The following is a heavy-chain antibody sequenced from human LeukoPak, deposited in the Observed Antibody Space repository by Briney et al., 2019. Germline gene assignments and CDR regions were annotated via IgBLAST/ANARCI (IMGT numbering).Heavy chain of an antibody. V-gene: IGHV4-31*03. J-gene: IGHJ4*02. CDR1: GGSISSGGYY. CDR3: ARTVVVVAATPLDYFDY. CDR2: IYYSGST. D-gene: IGHD2-15*01. Sequence: SQTPSLTCTVSGGSISSGGYYWSWIRQHPGKGLEWIGYIYYSGSTYYNPSLKSRVTISVDTSKNQFSLKLSSVTAADTAVYYCARTVVVVAATPLDYFDYWGQGTLVTVSS.